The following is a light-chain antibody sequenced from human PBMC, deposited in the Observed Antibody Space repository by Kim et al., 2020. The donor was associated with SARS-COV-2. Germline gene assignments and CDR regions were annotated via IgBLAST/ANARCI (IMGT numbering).Light chain of an antibody. CDR1: QSVSSSS. CDR2: GAS. CDR3: QHYGSSPQT. V-gene: IGKV3-20*01. J-gene: IGKJ1*01. Sequence: PGEKATLSCRASQSVSSSSLAWYQQKPGQAPRLLIYGASSWAPGIPDRFSGSGSGTDFTLTISRVEPEDFAVYYCQHYGSSPQTFGQGTKVDIK.